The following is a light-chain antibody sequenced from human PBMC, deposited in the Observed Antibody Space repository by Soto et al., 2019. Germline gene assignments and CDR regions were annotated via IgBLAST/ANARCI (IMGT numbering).Light chain of an antibody. CDR3: HQRSNWPT. CDR2: GAS. CDR1: QSVSSSY. J-gene: IGKJ1*01. Sequence: EIVLTQSPGTLSLSPGERATLSCRASQSVSSSYLAWYQQKPGQAPRLLIYGASSRATGIPDRFSGSGSGTDFTLTISSLEPEDFAVYYCHQRSNWPTFGQGTKVDIK. V-gene: IGKV3D-20*02.